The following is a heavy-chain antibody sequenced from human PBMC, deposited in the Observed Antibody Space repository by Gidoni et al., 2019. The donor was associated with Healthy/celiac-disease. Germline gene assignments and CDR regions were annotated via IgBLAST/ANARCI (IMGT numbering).Heavy chain of an antibody. J-gene: IGHJ4*02. D-gene: IGHD6-19*01. Sequence: QVHLEKSGPGRVVTSQTVSLSCPVSGSSISSGSYYWSWIRQPAGKGLAWIGRIYTSGSTNYNPSLKSRVTISVDTSKNQFSLRLSSVTAADTAVYYCARASRGSGAGEYFDYWGQGTLVTVSS. CDR2: IYTSGST. CDR1: GSSISSGSYY. V-gene: IGHV4-61*02. CDR3: ARASRGSGAGEYFDY.